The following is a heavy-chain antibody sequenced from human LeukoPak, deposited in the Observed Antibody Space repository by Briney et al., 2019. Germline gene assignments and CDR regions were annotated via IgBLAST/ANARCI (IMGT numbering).Heavy chain of an antibody. CDR1: GYTFTGYY. D-gene: IGHD3-22*01. V-gene: IGHV1-46*01. CDR3: AVLTYYYDSSGYYQPPEDAFDI. J-gene: IGHJ3*02. Sequence: ASVKVSCKASGYTFTGYYMHWVRQAPGQGLEWMGIINPSGGSTSYAQKFQGRVTMTRDMSTSTVYMELSSLRSEDTAVYYCAVLTYYYDSSGYYQPPEDAFDIWGQGTMVTVSS. CDR2: INPSGGST.